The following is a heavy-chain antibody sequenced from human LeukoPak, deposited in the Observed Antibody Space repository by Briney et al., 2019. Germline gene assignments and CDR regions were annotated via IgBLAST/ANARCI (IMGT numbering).Heavy chain of an antibody. CDR1: GGSISSYY. CDR2: IYSSGST. CDR3: AKLGVGAQRMDY. Sequence: PSETLSLTCTVSGGSISSYYWSWIRQPPGKGLEWIGYIYSSGSTKYNPSLNGRLTISVDTSKNQVSLKLRSVTATDTAVYYCAKLGVGAQRMDYWGQGTLVTVSS. V-gene: IGHV4-59*01. J-gene: IGHJ4*02. D-gene: IGHD1-26*01.